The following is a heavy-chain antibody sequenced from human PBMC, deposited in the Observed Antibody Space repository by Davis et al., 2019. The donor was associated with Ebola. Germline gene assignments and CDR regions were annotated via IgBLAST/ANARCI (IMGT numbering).Heavy chain of an antibody. CDR1: RFTFSSYG. CDR3: AKDRRTTHAFDI. CDR2: IRYDGSNK. D-gene: IGHD4-11*01. J-gene: IGHJ3*02. V-gene: IGHV3-30*02. Sequence: GESLKISCAASRFTFSSYGMHWVRQAPGKGLEWVAFIRYDGSNKYYADSVKGRFTISRDNSKNTLYLQMNSLRAEDTAVYYCAKDRRTTHAFDIWGQGTMVTVSS.